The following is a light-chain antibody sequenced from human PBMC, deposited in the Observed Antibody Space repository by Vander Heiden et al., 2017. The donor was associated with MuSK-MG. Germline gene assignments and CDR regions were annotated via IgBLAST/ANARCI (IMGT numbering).Light chain of an antibody. CDR1: KLGDKY. CDR2: QDS. J-gene: IGLJ2*01. V-gene: IGLV3-1*01. Sequence: SYELTQPPSVSVSTGQTASITCSGDKLGDKYACWYQQKPGQSPVLVIYQDSKRPSGIPERFSGSNSGNTATLTIGGTQAMDEADYYCQAWDSSFVFGGGTKLTVL. CDR3: QAWDSSFV.